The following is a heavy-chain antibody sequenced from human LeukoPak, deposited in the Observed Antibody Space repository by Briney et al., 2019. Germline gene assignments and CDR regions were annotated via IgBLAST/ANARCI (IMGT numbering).Heavy chain of an antibody. CDR1: GGTFSSYA. D-gene: IGHD2-2*01. Sequence: SVKVSCKASGGTFSSYAISWVRQAPGQGLEWMGRIIPIFGIANYAQKFQGRVTITADKSTSTAYMELRSLRSEDTAVYYCARDSPPYCSSTSCLYYYYGMDVWGQGTTVTVSS. J-gene: IGHJ6*02. V-gene: IGHV1-69*04. CDR3: ARDSPPYCSSTSCLYYYYGMDV. CDR2: IIPIFGIA.